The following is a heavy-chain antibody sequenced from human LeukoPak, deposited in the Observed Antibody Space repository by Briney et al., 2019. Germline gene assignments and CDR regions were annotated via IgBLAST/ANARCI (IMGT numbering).Heavy chain of an antibody. Sequence: SETLSLTCTVSGDSVSSGSFYWNWIRQPPGKGPEWIGCIYNSGSTNFNPSLKSRITISVDMSKNQFSLKLSSVTSADTAVYYYARLPRYGDSFFDYWGQGTLVTVSA. D-gene: IGHD3-10*01. V-gene: IGHV4-61*01. CDR3: ARLPRYGDSFFDY. CDR1: GDSVSSGSFY. CDR2: IYNSGST. J-gene: IGHJ4*02.